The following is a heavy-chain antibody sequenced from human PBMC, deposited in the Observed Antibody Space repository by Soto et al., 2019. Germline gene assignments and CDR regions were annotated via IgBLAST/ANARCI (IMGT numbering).Heavy chain of an antibody. Sequence: LRLSFAASGFTFSSYAMSWVRQAPGKGLEWVSAISGSGGSTYYADSVKGRFTISRDNSKNTLYLQMNSLRAEDTAVYYCAKAGSGWYLNWFDPWGQGTLVTVSS. CDR1: GFTFSSYA. D-gene: IGHD6-19*01. J-gene: IGHJ5*02. CDR2: ISGSGGST. CDR3: AKAGSGWYLNWFDP. V-gene: IGHV3-23*01.